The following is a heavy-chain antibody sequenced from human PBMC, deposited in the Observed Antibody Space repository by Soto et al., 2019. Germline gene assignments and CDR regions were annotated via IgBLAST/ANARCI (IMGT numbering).Heavy chain of an antibody. D-gene: IGHD3-22*01. J-gene: IGHJ4*02. CDR3: ARHDTTDYESGAHFYGDY. Sequence: GESLKISCEGSGNSFRNCGVGWVRRGPWKGREGAGRVYAGVSDTIYNPSFQGHVIISADKSISTAYLQWSSLKASDTAIYYCARHDTTDYESGAHFYGDYWGQGTQVTVSS. CDR2: VYAGVSDT. V-gene: IGHV5-51*01. CDR1: GNSFRNCG.